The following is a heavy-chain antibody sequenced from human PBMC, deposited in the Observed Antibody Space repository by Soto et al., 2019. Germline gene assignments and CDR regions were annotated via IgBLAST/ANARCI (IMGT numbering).Heavy chain of an antibody. CDR2: INPNSGGT. CDR1: GYTFTGYY. V-gene: IGHV1-2*04. J-gene: IGHJ5*02. Sequence: ASVKVSCKASGYTFTGYYMHWVRQAPGQGLEWMGWINPNSGGTNYAQKFQGWVTMTRDTSISTAYMEPSRLGSDDTAVYYCARGGVVVVDPPPTWIWFDPWGQGTLVTVSS. CDR3: ARGGVVVVDPPPTWIWFDP. D-gene: IGHD2-15*01.